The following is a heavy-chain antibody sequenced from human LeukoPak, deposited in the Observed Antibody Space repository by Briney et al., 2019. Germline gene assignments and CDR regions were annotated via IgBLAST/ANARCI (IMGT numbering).Heavy chain of an antibody. J-gene: IGHJ4*02. CDR2: IYYSGST. CDR3: ARSASRITAYDY. Sequence: SETLSLTCTVSGGSISSYYWSWIRQPPGKGLEWIGYIYYSGSTNYNPSLKSRVTISVDTSKNQFSLKLSSVTAADTAVYYCARSASRITAYDYWGQGILVSVSS. D-gene: IGHD3-16*01. CDR1: GGSISSYY. V-gene: IGHV4-59*01.